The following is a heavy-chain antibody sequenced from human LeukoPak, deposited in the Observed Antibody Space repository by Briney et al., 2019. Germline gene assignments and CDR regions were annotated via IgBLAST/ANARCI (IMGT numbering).Heavy chain of an antibody. CDR1: GFTFSDYY. Sequence: GGSLRLSCAASGFTFSDYYLSWIRQAPGKGLEWVSYISSSGSTIYYADSVKGRFTISRDNAKNSLYLQMNSLRADDTAVYYCARAPATAATIDYWGQGTLVTVSS. CDR3: ARAPATAATIDY. V-gene: IGHV3-11*01. CDR2: ISSSGSTI. J-gene: IGHJ4*02. D-gene: IGHD2-15*01.